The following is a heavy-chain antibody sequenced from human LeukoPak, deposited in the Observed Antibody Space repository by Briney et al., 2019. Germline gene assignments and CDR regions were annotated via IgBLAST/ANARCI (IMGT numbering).Heavy chain of an antibody. CDR3: ARDGLDDFWSGIGMDV. Sequence: SETLSLTCTVSGGSISSYYWSWIRQPPGKGLEWIGYIYYSGRTNYNPSLKSRVTISVDTSKNQFSLKLSSVTAADTAVYYCARDGLDDFWSGIGMDVWGQGTTVTVSS. D-gene: IGHD3-3*01. CDR1: GGSISSYY. J-gene: IGHJ6*02. CDR2: IYYSGRT. V-gene: IGHV4-59*01.